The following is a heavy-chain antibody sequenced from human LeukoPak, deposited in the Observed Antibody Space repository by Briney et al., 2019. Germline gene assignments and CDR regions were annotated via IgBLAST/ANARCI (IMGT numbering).Heavy chain of an antibody. V-gene: IGHV3-7*01. CDR3: ARDLVASGSPSPPGF. D-gene: IGHD1-26*01. J-gene: IGHJ4*02. Sequence: GESLKISCATSGFNFSDYWMTWVRQAPGKGLEWVANINEDGSEKYYVDSLKGRFTISRDNAKNSLYLQMNSLRAEDTAVYYCARDLVASGSPSPPGFWGQGTLVTVSS. CDR1: GFNFSDYW. CDR2: INEDGSEK.